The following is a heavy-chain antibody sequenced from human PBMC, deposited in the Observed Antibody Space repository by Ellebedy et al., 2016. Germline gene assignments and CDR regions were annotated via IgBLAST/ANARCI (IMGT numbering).Heavy chain of an antibody. CDR3: AEGDSYYMDV. CDR1: GFTFSSYA. CDR2: ISGSGGST. V-gene: IGHV3-23*01. Sequence: GESLKISXAASGFTFSSYAMSWVRQAPGKGLEWVSSISGSGGSTYYADSVKGRFTISRDSSKNTMSLQMNSLRAEDTGVYYCAEGDSYYMDVWGKGTTVTVSS. D-gene: IGHD3-16*01. J-gene: IGHJ6*03.